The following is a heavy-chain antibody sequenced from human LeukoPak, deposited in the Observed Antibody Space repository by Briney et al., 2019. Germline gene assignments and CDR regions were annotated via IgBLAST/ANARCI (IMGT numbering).Heavy chain of an antibody. CDR2: IWYDGSNK. Sequence: GGSLRLSCAASGFTFSSYGMHWVRQAPGKGLEWVAVIWYDGSNKYYADSVKGRFTISRDNSKNTLYLQMNSLRAEDTAVYYCARDLYSSFHMEYYFDHWGQGTLVTVSS. CDR1: GFTFSSYG. CDR3: ARDLYSSFHMEYYFDH. J-gene: IGHJ4*02. D-gene: IGHD6-19*01. V-gene: IGHV3-33*08.